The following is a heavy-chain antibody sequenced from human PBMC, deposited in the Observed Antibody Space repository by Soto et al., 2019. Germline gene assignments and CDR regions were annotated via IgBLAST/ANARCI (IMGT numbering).Heavy chain of an antibody. CDR2: IYATGTT. CDR1: GASISGFY. D-gene: IGHD1-1*01. Sequence: SETLSLTCTVSGASISGFYWSWIRQSAGKGLEWIGRIYATGTTAYNPSLKSRVMMSVDTSKKQFSLKLRSVTAADTAVYYCVRDGTKTLRAWFDPWGQGILVTVSS. CDR3: VRDGTKTLRAWFDP. J-gene: IGHJ5*02. V-gene: IGHV4-4*07.